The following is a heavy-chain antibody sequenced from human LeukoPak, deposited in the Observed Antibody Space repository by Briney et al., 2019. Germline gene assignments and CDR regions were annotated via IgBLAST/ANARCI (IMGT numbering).Heavy chain of an antibody. J-gene: IGHJ6*03. V-gene: IGHV3-30*02. CDR1: GFTFSSYG. CDR3: ATQELRTTYYYYYYMDV. D-gene: IGHD1-26*01. Sequence: GGSLRLSCAASGFTFSSYGMHWVRQAPGKGLEWVAFIRYDGSNKYYADSVKGRFTISRDNSKNTLYLQMNSLRAEDTAVYYCATQELRTTYYYYYYMDVWGKGTTVTVSS. CDR2: IRYDGSNK.